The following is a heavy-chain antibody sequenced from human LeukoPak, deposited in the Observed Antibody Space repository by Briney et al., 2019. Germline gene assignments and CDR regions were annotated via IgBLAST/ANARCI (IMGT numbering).Heavy chain of an antibody. CDR3: ARIKGAYCSGGSCYYPANYYYGMDV. V-gene: IGHV1-46*01. D-gene: IGHD2-15*01. CDR1: GYTFTSYY. J-gene: IGHJ6*02. Sequence: ASVKVSCKASGYTFTSYYMHWVGQPPGQGLEGMGIINPGGGSTASPQKFQGRVTMTRDTSTSTVYMELSSLRSEDTAVYYCARIKGAYCSGGSCYYPANYYYGMDVWGQGTTVTVSS. CDR2: INPGGGST.